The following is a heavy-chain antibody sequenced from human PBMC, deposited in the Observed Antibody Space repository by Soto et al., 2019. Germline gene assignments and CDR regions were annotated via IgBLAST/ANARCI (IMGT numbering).Heavy chain of an antibody. CDR3: ARGRGILLPEYYYYYMDV. CDR1: GGSISSYY. J-gene: IGHJ6*03. D-gene: IGHD1-26*01. Sequence: SETLSLTCTVSGGSISSYYWSWIRQPPGKGLEWIGYIYYSGSTNYNPSLKSRVTISVDTSKNQFSLKLSSVTAADTAVYYCARGRGILLPEYYYYYMDVWGKGTTVTVSS. V-gene: IGHV4-59*01. CDR2: IYYSGST.